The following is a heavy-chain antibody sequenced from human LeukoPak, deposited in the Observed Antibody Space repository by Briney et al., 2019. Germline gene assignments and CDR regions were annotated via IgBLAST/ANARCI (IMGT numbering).Heavy chain of an antibody. CDR1: GFTFDDYA. D-gene: IGHD6-13*01. CDR2: ISWNSGSI. Sequence: PGRSLRLSCAASGFTFDDYAMPWVRQAPGKGLEWVSGISWNSGSIGYADSVKGRFTISRDNAKNSLYLQMNSLRAEDTALYYCAKDRSSWGAFDYWGQGTLVTVSS. CDR3: AKDRSSWGAFDY. J-gene: IGHJ4*02. V-gene: IGHV3-9*01.